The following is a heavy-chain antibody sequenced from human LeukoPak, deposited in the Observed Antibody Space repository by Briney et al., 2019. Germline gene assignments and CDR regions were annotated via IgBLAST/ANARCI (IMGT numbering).Heavy chain of an antibody. Sequence: PGGSLRLSCAASGLTFSNYWVDWVRQAPGKGLEWVANIKQDGSEKNYVDSVKGRFIISRDNAKNPLYLQMNTLRADDTAVYYCARDGFGTGSNWGQGTLVTVSS. CDR1: GLTFSNYW. D-gene: IGHD3-16*01. J-gene: IGHJ4*02. CDR3: ARDGFGTGSN. CDR2: IKQDGSEK. V-gene: IGHV3-7*03.